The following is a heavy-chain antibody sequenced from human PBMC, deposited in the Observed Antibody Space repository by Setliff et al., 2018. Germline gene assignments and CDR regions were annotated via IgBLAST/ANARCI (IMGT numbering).Heavy chain of an antibody. J-gene: IGHJ6*02. D-gene: IGHD3-22*01. CDR3: AKELRITMIVVVNYYGMDV. CDR2: LSPDDKAI. V-gene: IGHV3-23*01. CDR1: GFTFSSYA. Sequence: SGFTFSSYAITWVRQAPGKGLEWVAGLSPDDKAIQYADSVKGRFAISRDNSKNTLYLQMNSLRAEDTAVYYCAKELRITMIVVVNYYGMDVWGQGTTVTVSS.